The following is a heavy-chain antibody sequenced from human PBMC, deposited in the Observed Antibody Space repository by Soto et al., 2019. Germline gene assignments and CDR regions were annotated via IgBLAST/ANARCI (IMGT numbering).Heavy chain of an antibody. CDR1: GGSISSYY. V-gene: IGHV4-59*01. J-gene: IGHJ6*03. CDR2: IYYSGST. D-gene: IGHD6-19*01. CDR3: ARVSDGVAVAGTYYYYYYMDV. Sequence: SETLSLTCTVSGGSISSYYWSWIRQPPGKGLEWIGYIYYSGSTNYNPSLKSRVTISIDTSKNQFSLKLSPVTAADTAVYYCARVSDGVAVAGTYYYYYYMDVWGKGTTVTVSS.